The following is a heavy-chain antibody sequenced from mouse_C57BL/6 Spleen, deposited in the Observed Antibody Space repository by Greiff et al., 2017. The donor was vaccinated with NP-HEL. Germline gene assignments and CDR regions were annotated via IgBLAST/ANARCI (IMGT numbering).Heavy chain of an antibody. CDR3: AKDSSGYEGFAY. J-gene: IGHJ3*01. Sequence: QVQLQQPGAELVKPGASVKMSCKASGYTFTSYWITWVKQRPGQGLEWIGDIYPGSGSTNYNEKFKSKATLTVDKSSRTAYMQLSRLTSEDSAVYSCAKDSSGYEGFAYWGQGTLVTVSA. CDR1: GYTFTSYW. D-gene: IGHD3-2*02. CDR2: IYPGSGST. V-gene: IGHV1-55*01.